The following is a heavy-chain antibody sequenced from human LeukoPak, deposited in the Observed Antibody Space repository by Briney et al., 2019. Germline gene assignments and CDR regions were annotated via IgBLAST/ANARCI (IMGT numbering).Heavy chain of an antibody. J-gene: IGHJ6*02. CDR2: IWYDGSNK. CDR3: AREWSGYDGENYYGMDV. D-gene: IGHD5-12*01. V-gene: IGHV3-33*01. Sequence: PGGSLRLSCAASGFTFSSYGMHWVRQAPGKGLEWVAVIWYDGSNKYYADSVKGRFTISRDNSKNMLYLQMNSLRAEDTAVYYCAREWSGYDGENYYGMDVWGQGTTVTVSS. CDR1: GFTFSSYG.